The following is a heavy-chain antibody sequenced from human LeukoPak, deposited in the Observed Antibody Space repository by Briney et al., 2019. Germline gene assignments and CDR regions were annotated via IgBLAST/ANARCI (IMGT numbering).Heavy chain of an antibody. CDR1: GYTFTGYY. CDR3: ARGPLYCSGGSCTDWFDP. Sequence: ASVKVSCKASGYTFTGYYMHWVRHAPGQGLEWMGWINPNSGGTNYAQQFPGRVTMTRDTSISTAYMELSRLRSDDTAVYYCARGPLYCSGGSCTDWFDPWGQGTLVTVSS. D-gene: IGHD2-15*01. CDR2: INPNSGGT. V-gene: IGHV1-2*02. J-gene: IGHJ5*02.